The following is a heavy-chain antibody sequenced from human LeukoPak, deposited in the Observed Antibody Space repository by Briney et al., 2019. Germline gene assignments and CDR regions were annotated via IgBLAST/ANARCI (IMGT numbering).Heavy chain of an antibody. V-gene: IGHV5-51*01. CDR2: IYPDDSDT. Sequence: GESLKISCKGSGYRFNAYWIAWVRQMPGKGLEWMGIIYPDDSDTRYSPSFQGQVTISADKSVRTAYLQWSSLKASDTAMYYCARPNITSYYDSRGYDAFGVWGQGTMVTVSS. D-gene: IGHD3-22*01. J-gene: IGHJ3*01. CDR3: ARPNITSYYDSRGYDAFGV. CDR1: GYRFNAYW.